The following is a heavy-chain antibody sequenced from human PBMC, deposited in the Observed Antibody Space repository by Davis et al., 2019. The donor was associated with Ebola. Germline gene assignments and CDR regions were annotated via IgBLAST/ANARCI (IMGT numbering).Heavy chain of an antibody. J-gene: IGHJ4*02. Sequence: GGSLRLSCAASGFTFSNAWMSWVRQAPGKGLEWVANIKQDGSEKYYVDSVKGRFTISRDNAKNSLYLQMNSLRAEDTAVYYCARAHSSGYYPYYFDYWGQGTLVTVSS. CDR2: IKQDGSEK. V-gene: IGHV3-7*01. D-gene: IGHD3-22*01. CDR3: ARAHSSGYYPYYFDY. CDR1: GFTFSNAW.